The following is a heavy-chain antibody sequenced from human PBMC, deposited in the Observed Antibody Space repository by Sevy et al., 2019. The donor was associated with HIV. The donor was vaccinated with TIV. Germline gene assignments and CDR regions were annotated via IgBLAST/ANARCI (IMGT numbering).Heavy chain of an antibody. D-gene: IGHD5-18*01. CDR2: IYHSGST. Sequence: QLRETLSLTCGVSGYPISSGYYWGWIRQPPGKGLEWIGSIYHSGSTYSNPSLKSRVTISVDTSKNQFSLKLSSVTAADTAVYYCARGGYTYGKGYFDYWGQGTLVTVSS. J-gene: IGHJ4*02. V-gene: IGHV4-38-2*01. CDR1: GYPISSGYY. CDR3: ARGGYTYGKGYFDY.